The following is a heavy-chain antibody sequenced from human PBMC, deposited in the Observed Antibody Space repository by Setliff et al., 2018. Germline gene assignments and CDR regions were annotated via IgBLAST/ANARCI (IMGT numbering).Heavy chain of an antibody. CDR1: GFSFNNFE. CDR3: ARGLPFLDWFLAYFDY. CDR2: ISGSGGST. J-gene: IGHJ4*02. D-gene: IGHD3-3*01. Sequence: PGESLKISCAASGFSFNNFEMNWVRQAPGKGLEWVSAISGSGGSTYYADSVKGRFTISRDNSKNTLFLQMTSLRPEDTAVYYCARGLPFLDWFLAYFDYWGQGTLVTVSS. V-gene: IGHV3-23*01.